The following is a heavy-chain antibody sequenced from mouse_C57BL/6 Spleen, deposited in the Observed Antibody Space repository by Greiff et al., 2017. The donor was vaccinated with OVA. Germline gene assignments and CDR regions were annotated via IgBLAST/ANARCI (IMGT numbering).Heavy chain of an antibody. CDR1: GYAFTNYL. CDR3: AIYGRALAY. Sequence: VQLQQSGAELVRPGTSVKVSCKASGYAFTNYLIEWVKQRPGQGLEWIGVINPGSGGTNYNEKFKGKATLTADKSSSTAYMQLSSLTSEDSAVYFGAIYGRALAYWGQGTLVTVSA. V-gene: IGHV1-54*01. D-gene: IGHD1-1*01. J-gene: IGHJ3*01. CDR2: INPGSGGT.